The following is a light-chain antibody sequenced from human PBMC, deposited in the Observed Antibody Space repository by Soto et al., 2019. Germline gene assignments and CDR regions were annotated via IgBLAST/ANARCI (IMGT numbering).Light chain of an antibody. CDR3: QQYSGYPLT. Sequence: DIQMTQSPSTLSASVGDRVTIACRASQSISMLLAWYQRKPGKAPKLLIYDASILETGVPSRFSGSGSGTEFTLTINSLQPYDFADYYCQQYSGYPLTFGGGTKVQI. CDR2: DAS. V-gene: IGKV1-5*01. J-gene: IGKJ4*01. CDR1: QSISML.